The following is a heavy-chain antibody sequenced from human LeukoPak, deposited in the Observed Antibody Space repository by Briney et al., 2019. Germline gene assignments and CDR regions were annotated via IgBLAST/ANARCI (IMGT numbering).Heavy chain of an antibody. D-gene: IGHD4-23*01. CDR3: ARGRLRWSLDY. CDR2: INPSSGGT. CDR1: GYTFTGYY. Sequence: VASVKVSCKASGYTFTGYYVHWVRQAPGQGLEWMGWINPSSGGTNYAQKFQGRVTMTGDTSISTAYMELSRLRFDDTAVYYCARGRLRWSLDYWGQGTLVTVSS. J-gene: IGHJ4*02. V-gene: IGHV1-2*02.